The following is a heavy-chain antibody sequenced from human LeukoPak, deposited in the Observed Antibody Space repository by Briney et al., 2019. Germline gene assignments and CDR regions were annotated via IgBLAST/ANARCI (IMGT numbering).Heavy chain of an antibody. CDR2: IYPGDSDT. CDR3: ARVLTYSDSN. Sequence: GESLQISCKGSGYSFSTNWIGWVRQMPGKGLEWMEIIYPGDSDTRYSPSFQGQVTISADKSTSTAYLQWSSLKASDSAMYYCARVLTYSDSNWGQGTLVAVSS. D-gene: IGHD3-3*01. J-gene: IGHJ4*02. CDR1: GYSFSTNW. V-gene: IGHV5-51*01.